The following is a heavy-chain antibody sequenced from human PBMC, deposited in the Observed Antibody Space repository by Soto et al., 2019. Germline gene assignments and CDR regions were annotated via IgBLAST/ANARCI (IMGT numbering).Heavy chain of an antibody. D-gene: IGHD6-19*01. CDR2: ISSSGSTI. J-gene: IGHJ4*02. CDR3: AREYSSGWYPFSDY. Sequence: EVQLVESGGGMVQPGGSLRLSCAASGFTFSSYEMNWVRQAPGKGLEWVSYISSSGSTIYYADSVKGRFTISRDNAKNSLYLQMNSLRAEDTAVYYCAREYSSGWYPFSDYWGQGTLVTVSS. V-gene: IGHV3-48*03. CDR1: GFTFSSYE.